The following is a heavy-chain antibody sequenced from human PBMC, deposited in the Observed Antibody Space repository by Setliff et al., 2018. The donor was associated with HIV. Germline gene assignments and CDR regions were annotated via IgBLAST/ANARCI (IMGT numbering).Heavy chain of an antibody. CDR1: GFSFKIYA. CDR2: ISDTADKT. CDR3: ARGRRQVLWIPDF. Sequence: QPGGSLRLSCAASGFSFKIYAMSWVRQAPGKGLEWVSTISDTADKTYYADSVRGRFTISRDNSKNTLFLQVNSLRAGDTAVYYCARGRRQVLWIPDFWGQGTLVTVSS. D-gene: IGHD5-18*01. J-gene: IGHJ4*02. V-gene: IGHV3-23*01.